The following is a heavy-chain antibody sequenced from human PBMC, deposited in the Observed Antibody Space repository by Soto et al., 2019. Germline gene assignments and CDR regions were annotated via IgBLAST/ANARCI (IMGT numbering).Heavy chain of an antibody. J-gene: IGHJ1*01. V-gene: IGHV3-74*01. Sequence: EVQLVESGGGLVQPGGSLRLSCAAPGFTFNSDWMSWVRQVPGKGLVWVSRISGDGRVRNYADSVRGRFTISRDNAKNTLFLQLNSLSVEDTAVYYCVRGTMTGSFWIYWGQGPLVPVSS. D-gene: IGHD2-15*01. CDR1: GFTFNSDW. CDR2: ISGDGRVR. CDR3: VRGTMTGSFWIY.